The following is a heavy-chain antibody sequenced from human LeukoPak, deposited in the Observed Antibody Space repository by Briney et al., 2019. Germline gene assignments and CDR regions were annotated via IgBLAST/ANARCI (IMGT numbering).Heavy chain of an antibody. CDR2: IYYSGST. CDR1: GDSISTYY. Sequence: SETLSLTCTVSGDSISTYYWSWIRQPPGKGLEWIGYIYYSGSTNYNPSLKSRVTVSVDTSKNQFSLKLGSVTAADTAVYYCAREEALGSGSFDYWGQGTLVTVSS. V-gene: IGHV4-59*01. CDR3: AREEALGSGSFDY. D-gene: IGHD1-26*01. J-gene: IGHJ4*02.